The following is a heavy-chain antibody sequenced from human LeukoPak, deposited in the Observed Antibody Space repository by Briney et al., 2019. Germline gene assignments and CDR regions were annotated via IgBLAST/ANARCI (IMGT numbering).Heavy chain of an antibody. Sequence: PGGSLRLSCAASGFTFSSYGMSWVRQAPGKGLEWVSAISGSGGSTYYADSVKGRFTISRDNSKNTLYLQMNSLRAEDTAVYYCARASYSRTHFDYWGQGTLVTVSS. J-gene: IGHJ4*02. CDR2: ISGSGGST. V-gene: IGHV3-23*01. CDR3: ARASYSRTHFDY. D-gene: IGHD2-15*01. CDR1: GFTFSSYG.